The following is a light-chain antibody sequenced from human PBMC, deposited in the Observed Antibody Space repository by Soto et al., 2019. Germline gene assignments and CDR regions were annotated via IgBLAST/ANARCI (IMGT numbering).Light chain of an antibody. CDR1: SSNIGSNT. Sequence: QSVLPQPPSASGTPGQRVTISCSGSSSNIGSNTVNWYQQLPGTAPQLLIYSNNQRPSGVPDRFSGSKSGTSTSLAISGLQSEDEADYYCAAWDDSLNGPVFGGGTKLTVL. V-gene: IGLV1-44*01. J-gene: IGLJ2*01. CDR2: SNN. CDR3: AAWDDSLNGPV.